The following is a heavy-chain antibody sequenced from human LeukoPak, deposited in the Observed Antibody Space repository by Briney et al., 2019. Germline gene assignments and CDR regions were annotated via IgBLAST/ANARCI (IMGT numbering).Heavy chain of an antibody. Sequence: PSETLSLTCTVSGGSINNYYWSWIRQPPGKGLEWIGYIYYSGTTNHNPSLKSRVTISVDTSKNQFSLKLNSVTAADTAVYYCARLEGSSIDYWGQGALVTVSS. D-gene: IGHD1-26*01. J-gene: IGHJ4*02. V-gene: IGHV4-59*08. CDR2: IYYSGTT. CDR3: ARLEGSSIDY. CDR1: GGSINNYY.